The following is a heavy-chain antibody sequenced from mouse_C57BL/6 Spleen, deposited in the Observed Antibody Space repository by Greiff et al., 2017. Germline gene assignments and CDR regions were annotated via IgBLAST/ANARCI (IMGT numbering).Heavy chain of an antibody. J-gene: IGHJ3*01. CDR3: ARHRGYPFAY. V-gene: IGHV5-9*01. Sequence: EVKLMESGGGLVKPGGSLKLSCAASGFTFSSYTMSWVRQTPEKRLEWVATISGGGGNTYYPDSVKGRFTISRDNAKNTLYLQMSSLGSEDTALYYCARHRGYPFAYWGQGTLVTVSA. D-gene: IGHD3-3*01. CDR2: ISGGGGNT. CDR1: GFTFSSYT.